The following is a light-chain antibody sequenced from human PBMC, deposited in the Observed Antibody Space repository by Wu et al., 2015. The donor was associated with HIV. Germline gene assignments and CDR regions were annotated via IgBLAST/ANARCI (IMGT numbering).Light chain of an antibody. V-gene: IGKV1-39*01. Sequence: DIQMTQSPSSLSASVGDRVTITCRASQSITTYLNWYQQKPGKAPKLLIYAASNLQSGIPSRFSGSGSGTDFTLSINSLQPEDFATYYCQQSYSVPQTFGPGTKVDLK. J-gene: IGKJ3*01. CDR3: QQSYSVPQT. CDR1: QSITTY. CDR2: AAS.